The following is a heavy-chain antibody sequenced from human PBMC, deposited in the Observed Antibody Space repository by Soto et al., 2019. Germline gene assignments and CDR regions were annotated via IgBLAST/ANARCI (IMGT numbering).Heavy chain of an antibody. V-gene: IGHV3-23*01. D-gene: IGHD4-17*01. CDR2: ISGSGGST. J-gene: IGHJ6*02. CDR1: GFTFSSYA. CDR3: AKGRPYGDYDYYDGMDV. Sequence: EVQLLESGGGLVQPGGSLRLSCAASGFTFSSYAMSWVRQAPGKGLEWVSAISGSGGSTYYADSVKGRFTISRDNSKNTLYLQMNSLRAEDTAVYYCAKGRPYGDYDYYDGMDVWGQGTTVTVSS.